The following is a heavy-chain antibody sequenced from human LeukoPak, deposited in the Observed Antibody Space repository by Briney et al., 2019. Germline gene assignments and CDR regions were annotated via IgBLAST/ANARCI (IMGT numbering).Heavy chain of an antibody. D-gene: IGHD4-17*01. J-gene: IGHJ4*02. V-gene: IGHV3-23*01. CDR3: AKVSYGVLDY. Sequence: GGSLRLSCAASGFXFSSYAISWVRQTPRKGLEWVSSISGSGGSTYYADAVKGRFAISRGNSKNTLSLQMNSLSAEDTAIYYCAKVSYGVLDYWGQGTLVTVSS. CDR2: ISGSGGST. CDR1: GFXFSSYA.